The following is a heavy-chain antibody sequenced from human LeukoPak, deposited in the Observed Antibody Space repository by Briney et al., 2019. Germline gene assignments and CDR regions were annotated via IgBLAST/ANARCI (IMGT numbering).Heavy chain of an antibody. D-gene: IGHD7-27*01. V-gene: IGHV4-59*01. CDR3: ARDVWGHDY. CDR2: LHYSGGT. J-gene: IGHJ4*02. Sequence: PSETLSPTCTVSGVSIRSYFWSWIRQSPGKGLQWIGYLHYSGGTTYDPSLKSRVTISGDTSKNQFSLKLTSVTAADTAMYFCARDVWGHDYWGQGILVTVSS. CDR1: GVSIRSYF.